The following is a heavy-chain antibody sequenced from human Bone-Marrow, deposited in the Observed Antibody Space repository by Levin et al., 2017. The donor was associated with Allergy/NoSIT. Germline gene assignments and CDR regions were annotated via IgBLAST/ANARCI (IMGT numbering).Heavy chain of an antibody. V-gene: IGHV1-46*01. CDR2: INPSGPTT. Sequence: ASVKVSCKASGYTFMTYSIHWIRQAPGQGLEWIATINPSGPTTSSARNFEGRVTMTRDTSTGTAYMELNCLTSEDTAMYYCARDAGNYPLYYFDFWGQGTRVTGSP. J-gene: IGHJ4*02. CDR3: ARDAGNYPLYYFDF. CDR1: GYTFMTYS. D-gene: IGHD1-7*01.